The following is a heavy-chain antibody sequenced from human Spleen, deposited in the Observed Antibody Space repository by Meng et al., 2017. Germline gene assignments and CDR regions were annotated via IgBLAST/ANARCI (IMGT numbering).Heavy chain of an antibody. CDR3: AKEWLTTTTTGTLWQGFFDF. CDR1: GFSFSKYI. J-gene: IGHJ4*02. Sequence: GESLKISCEASGFSFSKYIMNWVRQAPGKGLEWVSCISSGSHYIYYSDSVKGRFTISRDNSKDTFYLHMNGLRAEDTAVYYCAKEWLTTTTTGTLWQGFFDFWGQGTLVTVSS. V-gene: IGHV3-21*04. CDR2: ISSGSHYI. D-gene: IGHD4-17*01.